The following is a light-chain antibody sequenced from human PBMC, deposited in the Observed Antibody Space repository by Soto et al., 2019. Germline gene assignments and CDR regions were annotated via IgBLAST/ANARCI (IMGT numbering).Light chain of an antibody. CDR3: GTWDGSLSAVV. Sequence: QSALTQPPSVSAAPGQKVTISCSGSSSNIGNNYVSWYQQLPGTAPKLVIYDNNKRPSGIPDRFSGSKSGTSATLGITGLQTGDEADYYCGTWDGSLSAVVFGGGTKLTV. J-gene: IGLJ2*01. CDR2: DNN. V-gene: IGLV1-51*01. CDR1: SSNIGNNY.